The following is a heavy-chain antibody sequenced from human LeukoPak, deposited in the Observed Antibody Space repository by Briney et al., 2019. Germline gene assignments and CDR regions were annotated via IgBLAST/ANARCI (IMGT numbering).Heavy chain of an antibody. Sequence: SETLSPTCTVSGGSISSGDYYWSWIRQPPGKGLEWIGYIYYSGSTYYNPSLKSRVTISVDTSKNQFSLKLSSVTAADTAVYYCAGRQRGLFDYWGQGTLVTVSS. D-gene: IGHD5-18*01. CDR2: IYYSGST. CDR3: AGRQRGLFDY. J-gene: IGHJ4*02. V-gene: IGHV4-30-4*01. CDR1: GGSISSGDYY.